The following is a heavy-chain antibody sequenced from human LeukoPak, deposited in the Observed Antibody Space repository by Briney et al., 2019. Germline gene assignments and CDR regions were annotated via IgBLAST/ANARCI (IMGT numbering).Heavy chain of an antibody. J-gene: IGHJ4*02. CDR1: GGTFSSYA. V-gene: IGHV1-46*01. D-gene: IGHD3-16*01. CDR3: ARDLRIIRRAFDY. Sequence: GASVKVSCKASGGTFSSYAISWVRQAPGQGLEWMGIINPSGGSTSYAQKFQGRVTMTRDMSTSTVYMELSSLRSEDTAVYYCARDLRIIRRAFDYWGQGTLVTVSS. CDR2: INPSGGST.